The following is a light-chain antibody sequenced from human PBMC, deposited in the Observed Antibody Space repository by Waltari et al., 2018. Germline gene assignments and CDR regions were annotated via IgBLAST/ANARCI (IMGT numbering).Light chain of an antibody. Sequence: QSALTQPASVSGSPGQSITISCTGTSVDVGNYNLVSWYQQYPGNAPKLMIYEVSKRPSGVSNRFSGSKSDNTASLTISGLQAEDEADYYCYSFGGSVNWVFGGGTKLTVL. CDR2: EVS. CDR3: YSFGGSVNWV. J-gene: IGLJ3*02. CDR1: SVDVGNYNL. V-gene: IGLV2-23*02.